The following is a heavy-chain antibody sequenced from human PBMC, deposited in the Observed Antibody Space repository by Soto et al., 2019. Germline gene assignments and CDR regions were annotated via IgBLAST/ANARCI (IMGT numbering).Heavy chain of an antibody. V-gene: IGHV4-59*08. D-gene: IGHD3-3*01. CDR1: GGSISSYY. Sequence: PSETLSLTCTVSGGSISSYYWSWIRQPPGKGLEWIGYMHNSGSTKYNPSLKSRVTISADTSKNQFSLKLSSVTAADSAVYYCARGHYDFWSGYFATIDSWGQGTLVTVSS. CDR2: MHNSGST. J-gene: IGHJ4*02. CDR3: ARGHYDFWSGYFATIDS.